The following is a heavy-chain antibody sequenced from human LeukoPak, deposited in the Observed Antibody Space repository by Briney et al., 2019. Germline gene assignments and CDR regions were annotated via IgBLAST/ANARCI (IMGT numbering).Heavy chain of an antibody. J-gene: IGHJ6*02. CDR1: GYTFTSYD. D-gene: IGHD3-10*01. Sequence: ASVKVSCKASGYTFTSYDINWVRQATGQGLEWMGWMNPNSGNTGYAQKFQGRVTMTRNTSISTAYMELSSLRSEDTAVYYCASNYYGSGSYFYYYGMDVWGQGTTVTVSS. CDR3: ASNYYGSGSYFYYYGMDV. CDR2: MNPNSGNT. V-gene: IGHV1-8*02.